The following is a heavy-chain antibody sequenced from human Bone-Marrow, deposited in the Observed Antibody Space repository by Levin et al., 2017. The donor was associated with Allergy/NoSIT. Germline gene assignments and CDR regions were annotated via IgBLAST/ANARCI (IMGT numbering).Heavy chain of an antibody. D-gene: IGHD3-9*01. V-gene: IGHV4-30-2*01. CDR1: GGSISSGGYS. J-gene: IGHJ3*02. CDR2: IYHSGST. Sequence: SETLSLTCTVSGGSISSGGYSWSWIRQPPGKGLEWIGYIYHSGSTYYNPSLKSRVTISVDRSKNQFSLKLSSVTAADTAVYYCARDVEYYDILTGHSHDAFDIWGQGTMVTVSS. CDR3: ARDVEYYDILTGHSHDAFDI.